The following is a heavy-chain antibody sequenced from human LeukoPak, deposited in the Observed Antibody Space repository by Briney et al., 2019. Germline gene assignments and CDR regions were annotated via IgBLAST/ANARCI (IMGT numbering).Heavy chain of an antibody. CDR2: IIPIFGTA. V-gene: IGHV1-69*05. Sequence: VKVSCNASGGTFSSYAISWVRQAPGQGLEWMGGIIPIFGTANYAQKFQGRVTITTDESTSTAYMELSRLRSDDTAVYYCARDNQGYDSSENFGYWGQGTLVTVSS. J-gene: IGHJ4*02. CDR3: ARDNQGYDSSENFGY. D-gene: IGHD5-12*01. CDR1: GGTFSSYA.